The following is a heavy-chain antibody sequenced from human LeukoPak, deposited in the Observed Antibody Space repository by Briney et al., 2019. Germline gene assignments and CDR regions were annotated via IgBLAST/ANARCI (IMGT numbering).Heavy chain of an antibody. J-gene: IGHJ4*02. V-gene: IGHV3-30*04. D-gene: IGHD5-24*01. CDR3: AGAEMATIYFDY. Sequence: PGRSLRLSCAASGFTFSSYAMHWVRQAPGKGLEWVAVISYDGSNKYYADSVKGRFTISRDNSKNTLYLQMNSLRAEDTAVYYCAGAEMATIYFDYWGQGTLVTVSS. CDR2: ISYDGSNK. CDR1: GFTFSSYA.